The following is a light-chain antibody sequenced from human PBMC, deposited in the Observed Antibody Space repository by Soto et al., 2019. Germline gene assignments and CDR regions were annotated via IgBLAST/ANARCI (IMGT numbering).Light chain of an antibody. CDR1: QSVSNNY. CDR2: GAS. J-gene: IGKJ5*01. V-gene: IGKV3-20*01. Sequence: EIVLTQSPGTLSLSPVERATLSCRASQSVSNNYLAWYQQKPGQAPRLLIYGASNRATGIPDRFSGSGSGTDFTLTISGLEPEDFAVYYCQQYDSSPPITFGQGTRLEI. CDR3: QQYDSSPPIT.